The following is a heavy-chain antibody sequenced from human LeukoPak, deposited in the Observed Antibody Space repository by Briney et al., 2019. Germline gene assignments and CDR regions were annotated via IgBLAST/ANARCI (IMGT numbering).Heavy chain of an antibody. V-gene: IGHV1-69*05. CDR3: ARSPYRKSYAAFDY. CDR1: GGTFSSYA. D-gene: IGHD2-2*01. Sequence: GASVKVSRKASGGTFSSYAISWVRQAPGQGLEWMGRIIPIFGTANYAQKFQGRVTITTDESTSTAYMELSSLRSEDTAVYYCARSPYRKSYAAFDYWGQGTLVTVSS. J-gene: IGHJ4*02. CDR2: IIPIFGTA.